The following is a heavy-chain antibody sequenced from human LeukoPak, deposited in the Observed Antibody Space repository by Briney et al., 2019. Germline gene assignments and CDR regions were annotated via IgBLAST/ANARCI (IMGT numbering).Heavy chain of an antibody. CDR2: INHSGST. CDR1: GGSFSGYY. D-gene: IGHD3-10*01. V-gene: IGHV4-34*01. Sequence: PSETLSLTCAVYGGSFSGYYWSWIRQPPGEGLEWIGEINHSGSTNYNPSLKSRVTISVDTSKNQFSLKLSSVTAADTAVYYCARGGELLWFGELLSPTIDYWGQGTLVTVSS. CDR3: ARGGELLWFGELLSPTIDY. J-gene: IGHJ4*02.